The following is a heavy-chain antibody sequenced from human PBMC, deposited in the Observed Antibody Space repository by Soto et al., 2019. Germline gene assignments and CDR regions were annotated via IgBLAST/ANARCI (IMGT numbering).Heavy chain of an antibody. Sequence: PSETLSLTCTVSGGSISSYYWSWIRQPPGKGLDYIGYIHYSGSTNYNPSLKSRVTISLDTSKNQFSLKLSSVTAADTAVYYCATHGLGLHYWGQGTLVTVSS. V-gene: IGHV4-59*08. CDR3: ATHGLGLHY. CDR2: IHYSGST. CDR1: GGSISSYY. D-gene: IGHD1-26*01. J-gene: IGHJ4*02.